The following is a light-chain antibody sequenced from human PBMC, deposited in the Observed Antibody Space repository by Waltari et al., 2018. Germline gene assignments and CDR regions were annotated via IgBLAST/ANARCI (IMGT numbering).Light chain of an antibody. CDR2: AAS. CDR1: QDIRND. V-gene: IGKV1-6*01. J-gene: IGKJ1*01. Sequence: AIQMTQSPSSLSASVGDRVTITCRASQDIRNDLGWYQQKPGEAHQLLIYAASNLQSGVPSKVSGSGSGTDFTLTISSLQPEDFATYYCLQDYNYPRTFGQGTQVEIK. CDR3: LQDYNYPRT.